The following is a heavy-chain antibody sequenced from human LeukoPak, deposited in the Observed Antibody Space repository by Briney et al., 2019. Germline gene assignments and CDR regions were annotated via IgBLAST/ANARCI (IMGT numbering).Heavy chain of an antibody. D-gene: IGHD3-16*02. J-gene: IGHJ4*02. CDR3: ASSTDYDYVWGSYRPSYYFDY. CDR1: GVTFSSYA. Sequence: GGSLRLSCVVSGVTFSSYAVNWVRQAPEKGLEWVSAISGSGGSTYYADSVKGRFTISRDNSKNTLYLQMNSLRAEDTAVYYCASSTDYDYVWGSYRPSYYFDYWGQGTLVTVSS. CDR2: ISGSGGST. V-gene: IGHV3-23*01.